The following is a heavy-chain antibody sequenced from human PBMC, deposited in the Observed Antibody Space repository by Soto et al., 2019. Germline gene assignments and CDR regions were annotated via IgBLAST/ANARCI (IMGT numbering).Heavy chain of an antibody. J-gene: IGHJ6*03. CDR1: GFTFSSYG. V-gene: IGHV3-33*01. Sequence: QVQLVESGGGVVQPGRSLRLSCAASGFTFSSYGMHWVRQAPGKGLEWVAVIWYDGSNKYYADSVKGRFTISRDNSKNTLYLQMNSLRAEDTAVYYGARALFGHYYMDVWGKGTTVTVSS. D-gene: IGHD3-10*01. CDR3: ARALFGHYYMDV. CDR2: IWYDGSNK.